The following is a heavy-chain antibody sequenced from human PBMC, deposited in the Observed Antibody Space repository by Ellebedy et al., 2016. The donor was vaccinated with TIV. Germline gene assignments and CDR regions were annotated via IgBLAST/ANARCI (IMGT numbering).Heavy chain of an antibody. J-gene: IGHJ4*02. CDR1: GFTFSNAW. Sequence: GESLKISCAASGFTFSNAWMSWVRQAPGKGLEWVGRIKSKTAGGTTDYAAPVKGRFTISRDDSKNTLSLQMNSLKTEDTAVYYCTTDEMDRIVGATNFDYWGQGTLVTVSS. D-gene: IGHD1-26*01. V-gene: IGHV3-15*01. CDR3: TTDEMDRIVGATNFDY. CDR2: IKSKTAGGTT.